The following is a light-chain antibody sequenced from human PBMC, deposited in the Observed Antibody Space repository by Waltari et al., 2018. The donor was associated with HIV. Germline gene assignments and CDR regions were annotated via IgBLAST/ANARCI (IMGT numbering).Light chain of an antibody. CDR2: NNN. Sequence: QSVLTQPPSVSGTPGQRVTILCPGRRSNIGRTPVSWYQQRPGAAPRLLIYNNNQRPSGVPDRFSGSKSGTSASLAISGLQSEDEGHYYCAAWDDNLNGLFGGGTKLTVL. V-gene: IGLV1-44*01. CDR3: AAWDDNLNGL. CDR1: RSNIGRTP. J-gene: IGLJ2*01.